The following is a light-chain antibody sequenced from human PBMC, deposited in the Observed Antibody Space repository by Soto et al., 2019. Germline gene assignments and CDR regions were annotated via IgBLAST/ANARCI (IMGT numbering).Light chain of an antibody. V-gene: IGLV2-14*03. CDR3: SSYTSTSLYV. CDR1: SSDIGGYNY. Sequence: QSALTQPASVSGSPGQSITISYTGTSSDIGGYNYVSWYQQHPGKAPKLMIYDITNRPSGVSNRFSGSKSGNTASLTISGLQAEDEADYYCSSYTSTSLYVFGIGTKLTVL. J-gene: IGLJ1*01. CDR2: DIT.